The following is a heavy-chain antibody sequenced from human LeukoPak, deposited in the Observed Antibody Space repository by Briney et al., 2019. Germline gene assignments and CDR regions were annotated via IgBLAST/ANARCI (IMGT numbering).Heavy chain of an antibody. D-gene: IGHD2-15*01. Sequence: SETLSLTCTVSGGPICSHHWRWIRQPGGRGLEWIGRIYTSGSNNYNPSLKSRVTISIDMSKDQFSLKLSSVTAADTAMYYCARDSDCTGGRCYGVFSVFDIWGQGTMVTVSS. CDR2: IYTSGSN. V-gene: IGHV4-4*07. CDR1: GGPICSHH. CDR3: ARDSDCTGGRCYGVFSVFDI. J-gene: IGHJ3*02.